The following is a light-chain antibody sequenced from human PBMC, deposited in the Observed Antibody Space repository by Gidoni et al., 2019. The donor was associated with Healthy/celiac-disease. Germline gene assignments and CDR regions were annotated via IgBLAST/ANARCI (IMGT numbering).Light chain of an antibody. V-gene: IGLV3-1*01. Sequence: SYELTQPPSVSVSPGQTASITCSGDKLGDKYACWYQQKPGQSPVLVIYQDSKRPSGIPARFSGSNSGNTATLTISGTQAMDEADYYCQAWDSSSVVFGGGTKLTAL. CDR3: QAWDSSSVV. J-gene: IGLJ2*01. CDR1: KLGDKY. CDR2: QDS.